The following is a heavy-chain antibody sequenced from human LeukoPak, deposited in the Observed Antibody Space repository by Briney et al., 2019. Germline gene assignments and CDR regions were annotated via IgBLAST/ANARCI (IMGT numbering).Heavy chain of an antibody. CDR1: GDSISTSSYY. CDR2: IYTSGST. CDR3: ARDGKYSSGWYGDYYYYMDV. D-gene: IGHD6-19*01. J-gene: IGHJ6*03. V-gene: IGHV4-61*02. Sequence: PSETLSLTCSVSGDSISTSSYYWSWIRQPAGKGLEWIGRIYTSGSTNYNPSLKSRVTMSVDTSKNQFSLKLSSVTAADTAVYYCARDGKYSSGWYGDYYYYMDVWGKGTTVTISS.